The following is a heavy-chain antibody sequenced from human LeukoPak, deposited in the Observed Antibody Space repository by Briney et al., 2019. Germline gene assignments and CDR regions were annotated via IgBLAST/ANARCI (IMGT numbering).Heavy chain of an antibody. CDR1: GGSVGSSDSY. J-gene: IGHJ4*02. Sequence: PSETLSLTCTVSGGSVGSSDSYWVWVRQPPGKGLEWIGEINHSGSTNYNPSLKSRVTISVDTSKNQFSLKLSSVTAADTAVYYCARGRTIFGVVIRVNFDYWGQGTLVTVSS. V-gene: IGHV4-39*07. CDR2: INHSGST. D-gene: IGHD3-3*01. CDR3: ARGRTIFGVVIRVNFDY.